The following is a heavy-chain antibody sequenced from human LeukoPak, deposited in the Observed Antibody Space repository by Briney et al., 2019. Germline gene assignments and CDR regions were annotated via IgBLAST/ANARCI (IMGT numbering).Heavy chain of an antibody. Sequence: GGSLRLSCAASEFTFTSYELNWVRQAPGKGLEWVSYISSSGNTISYADSVKGRFTISGDNAKNSLYLQVISLRAEDTAVYYCARGPSIAARYDAFDIWGQGTMVTVSS. CDR1: EFTFTSYE. CDR2: ISSSGNTI. V-gene: IGHV3-48*03. CDR3: ARGPSIAARYDAFDI. D-gene: IGHD6-6*01. J-gene: IGHJ3*02.